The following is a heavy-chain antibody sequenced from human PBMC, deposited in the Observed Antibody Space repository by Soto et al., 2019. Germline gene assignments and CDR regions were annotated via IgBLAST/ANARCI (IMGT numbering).Heavy chain of an antibody. D-gene: IGHD3-10*01. CDR3: AREAPPRITMVRGVIITPSPTYGMDV. J-gene: IGHJ6*02. V-gene: IGHV3-48*03. CDR1: GFTFSSYE. CDR2: ISSSGSTI. Sequence: EVQLVESGGGLVQPGGSLRLSCAASGFTFSSYEMNWVRQAPGKGLELVSYISSSGSTIYYADSVKGRFTISRDNAKNSLYLQMNSLRAEDTAVYYCAREAPPRITMVRGVIITPSPTYGMDVWGQGTTVTVSS.